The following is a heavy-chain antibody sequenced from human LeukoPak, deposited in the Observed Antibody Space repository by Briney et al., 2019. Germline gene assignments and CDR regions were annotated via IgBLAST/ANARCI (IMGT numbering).Heavy chain of an antibody. Sequence: ASVKVPCKASGYTFTDYYIHWVRQAPGQGLEWMGWIHPISGGTNFEQKFQGRVTMTTDTSTSTAYMELRSLRSDDTAVYYCAREGYDFWSGFDYWAREPWSPSPQ. D-gene: IGHD3-3*01. CDR2: IHPISGGT. CDR1: GYTFTDYY. CDR3: AREGYDFWSGFDY. V-gene: IGHV1-2*02. J-gene: IGHJ4*02.